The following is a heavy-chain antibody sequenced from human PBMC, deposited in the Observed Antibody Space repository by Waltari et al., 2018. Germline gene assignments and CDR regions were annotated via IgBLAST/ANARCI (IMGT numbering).Heavy chain of an antibody. CDR2: IIPIFGTA. CDR1: GGTFSSYA. V-gene: IGHV1-69*08. Sequence: QVQLVQSGAEVKKPGSSVKVSCKASGGTFSSYAISWVRQAPGQGLEWMGRIIPIFGTANYAQKFQGRVTIPADKSTSTAYMELSSLRSEDTAVYFCARGNPYYDILTGYLPFDPWGQGTLVTVSS. D-gene: IGHD3-9*01. J-gene: IGHJ5*02. CDR3: ARGNPYYDILTGYLPFDP.